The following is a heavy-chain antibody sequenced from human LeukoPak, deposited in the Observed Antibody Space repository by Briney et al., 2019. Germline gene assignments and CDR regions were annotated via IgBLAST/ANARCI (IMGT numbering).Heavy chain of an antibody. V-gene: IGHV1-2*02. D-gene: IGHD5-18*01. CDR3: ARDKIQLVGYFDL. CDR1: GYTFTGYY. Sequence: GASVKVSCKASGYTFTGYYMHWVRQAPGQGLEWMGWINPNSGGTNYAQKFQGRVTMTRDTSISTAYMELSRLRSDDTAVYYCARDKIQLVGYFDLWGRGTLVTVSS. CDR2: INPNSGGT. J-gene: IGHJ2*01.